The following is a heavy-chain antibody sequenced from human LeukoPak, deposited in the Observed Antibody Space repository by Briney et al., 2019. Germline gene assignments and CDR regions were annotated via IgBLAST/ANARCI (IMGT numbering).Heavy chain of an antibody. J-gene: IGHJ3*02. Sequence: KPGGSLRLSCAASGFTFSSYSMTWVRQAPGKGLEWVSSISSSSSYIYYEDSVQGRFTISRDNAKNSLYLQMNSLRAEDTAVYYCARDTYGDDAFDIWGQGTMVTVSS. CDR1: GFTFSSYS. D-gene: IGHD4-17*01. CDR2: ISSSSSYI. V-gene: IGHV3-21*01. CDR3: ARDTYGDDAFDI.